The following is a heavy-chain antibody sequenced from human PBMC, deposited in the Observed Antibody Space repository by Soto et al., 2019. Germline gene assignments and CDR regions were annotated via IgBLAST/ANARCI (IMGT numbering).Heavy chain of an antibody. Sequence: SETLSLTCAVYGGSFSDYYWTWIRQPPGKGLEWIGEIYHTGSTNYNPSLKSRGTITVDTSKNQFSLKLSSVTAADTAVYYCTSTRITGTMPPQYSYYYYGMDVWGQGTTVTVSS. J-gene: IGHJ6*02. V-gene: IGHV4-34*03. CDR3: TSTRITGTMPPQYSYYYYGMDV. CDR1: GGSFSDYY. D-gene: IGHD1-7*01. CDR2: IYHTGST.